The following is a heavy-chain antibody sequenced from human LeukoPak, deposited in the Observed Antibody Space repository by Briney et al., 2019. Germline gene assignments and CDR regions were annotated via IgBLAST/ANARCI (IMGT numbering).Heavy chain of an antibody. Sequence: ASVKVSCKASGYTFTGYYMHWVRQAPGQGLEWMGWINPNSGGTNYAQKLQGRVTMTRDTSISTAYMELSRLRSDDTAVYYCARGTPYGDYLDYWGQGTLVTVSS. CDR2: INPNSGGT. J-gene: IGHJ4*02. CDR3: ARGTPYGDYLDY. CDR1: GYTFTGYY. D-gene: IGHD4-17*01. V-gene: IGHV1-2*02.